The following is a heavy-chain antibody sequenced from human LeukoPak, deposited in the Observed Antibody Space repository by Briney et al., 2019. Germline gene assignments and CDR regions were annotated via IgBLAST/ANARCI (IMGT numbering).Heavy chain of an antibody. V-gene: IGHV3-21*04. J-gene: IGHJ4*02. CDR2: ISSSSSYI. Sequence: PGGSLRLSCAASGFTLSSYSMNWVRQAPGKGLEWVSSISSSSSYIYYADSVKGRFTISRDNSKSSLYLQMNSVRAEDTAVYFCARGGVDHYGSGTYYLMYYFDHWGQGALVTVSS. D-gene: IGHD3-10*01. CDR1: GFTLSSYS. CDR3: ARGGVDHYGSGTYYLMYYFDH.